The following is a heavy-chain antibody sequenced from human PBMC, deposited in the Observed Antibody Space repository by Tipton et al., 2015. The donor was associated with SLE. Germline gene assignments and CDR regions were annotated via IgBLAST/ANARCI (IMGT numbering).Heavy chain of an antibody. D-gene: IGHD5-18*01. V-gene: IGHV4-39*07. CDR2: IYYSGIT. CDR1: GGSINNTSSY. Sequence: TLSLTCTVSGGSINNTSSYWGFIRLPPGKGLEWIGSIYYSGITQYNPSLKSRVTISVDTSKNQFSLRLNSVTAADTAVYYCAKGYGMGNYYYMDVWGKGTSVIVSS. CDR3: AKGYGMGNYYYMDV. J-gene: IGHJ6*03.